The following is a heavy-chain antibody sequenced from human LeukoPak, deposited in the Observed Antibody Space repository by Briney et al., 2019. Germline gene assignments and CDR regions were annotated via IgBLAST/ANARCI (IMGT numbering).Heavy chain of an antibody. V-gene: IGHV1-24*01. CDR1: GYTLTELS. D-gene: IGHD5-12*01. Sequence: GASVKVSCKVSGYTLTELSMHWVRQAPGKGLEWMGGFDPEDGETIYAQKFQGRVTMTEDTSTDTAYMELSSLRSEDTAVYYCATGESIVATTRGAFDIWGQGTMVTVSS. CDR3: ATGESIVATTRGAFDI. CDR2: FDPEDGET. J-gene: IGHJ3*02.